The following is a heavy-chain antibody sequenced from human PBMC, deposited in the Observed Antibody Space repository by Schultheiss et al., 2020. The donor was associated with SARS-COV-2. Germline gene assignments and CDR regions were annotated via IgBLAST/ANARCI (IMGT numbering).Heavy chain of an antibody. CDR3: ATHMYYYDSSGFDY. CDR1: GGTFSSYA. Sequence: SVKVSCKASGGTFSSYAISWVRQAPGQGLEWMGRINPNSGGTNYAQKFQGRVTITADESTSTAYMELSSLRAEDTAVYYCATHMYYYDSSGFDYWGQGTLVTVSS. J-gene: IGHJ4*02. D-gene: IGHD3-22*01. V-gene: IGHV1-69*13. CDR2: INPNSGGT.